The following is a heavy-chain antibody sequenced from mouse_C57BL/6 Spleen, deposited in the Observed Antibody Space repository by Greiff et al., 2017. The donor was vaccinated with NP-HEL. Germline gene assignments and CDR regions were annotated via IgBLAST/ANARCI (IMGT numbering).Heavy chain of an antibody. J-gene: IGHJ4*01. V-gene: IGHV14-1*01. D-gene: IGHD1-2*01. CDR1: GFNIKDYY. CDR2: IDPEDGDT. Sequence: VQLQQSGAELVRPGASVKLSCTASGFNIKDYYMHWVKQRPEQGLEWIGRIDPEDGDTEYAPKFQGKATMTADTSSNTACLQLSSLTSEDTAVYYCTGTTADAMDYWGQGTSVTVSS. CDR3: TGTTADAMDY.